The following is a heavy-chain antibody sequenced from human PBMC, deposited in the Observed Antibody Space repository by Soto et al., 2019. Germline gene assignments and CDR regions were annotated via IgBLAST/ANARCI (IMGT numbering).Heavy chain of an antibody. CDR1: GGSVSSGHYY. CDR2: ISYTGST. Sequence: QVQLQESGPGLVRPSETLSLTCTVSGGSVSSGHYYWSWSRQPPGKGLEWIGYISYTGSTNYNPSLKSRVTISVDTSKNQFSLKMNSVNAADTAVYYCARSGAGSGWLGGQGTLVTVSS. CDR3: ARSGAGSGWL. J-gene: IGHJ4*02. V-gene: IGHV4-61*01. D-gene: IGHD6-19*01.